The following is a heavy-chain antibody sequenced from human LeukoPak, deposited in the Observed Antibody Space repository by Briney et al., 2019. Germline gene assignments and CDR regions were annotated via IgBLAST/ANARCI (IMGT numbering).Heavy chain of an antibody. V-gene: IGHV4-34*01. Sequence: SETLSLTCAVYDGSLSGYYWGWIRQPPGKGLEWIGEINHSGSTNYNPSLKSRVSISIDTSKNQFSLSLTSVTAADTAVYYCASRGRWGQGTLVTVSS. CDR3: ASRGR. D-gene: IGHD1-26*01. CDR1: DGSLSGYY. CDR2: INHSGST. J-gene: IGHJ4*02.